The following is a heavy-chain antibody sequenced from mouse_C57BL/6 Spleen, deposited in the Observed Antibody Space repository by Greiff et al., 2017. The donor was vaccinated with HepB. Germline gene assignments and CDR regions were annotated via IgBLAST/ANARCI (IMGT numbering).Heavy chain of an antibody. CDR1: GYTFTSYW. CDR2: IYPGNSDT. CDR3: TRSDYYGSSYDWYFDV. Sequence: EVQLQQSGPVLARPGASVKMSCKTSGYTFTSYWMHWVKQRPGQGLEWIGAIYPGNSDTSYNQKFKGKAKLTAVTSASTAYMELSSLTNEDSAVYYCTRSDYYGSSYDWYFDVWGTGTTVTVSS. V-gene: IGHV1-5*01. J-gene: IGHJ1*03. D-gene: IGHD1-1*01.